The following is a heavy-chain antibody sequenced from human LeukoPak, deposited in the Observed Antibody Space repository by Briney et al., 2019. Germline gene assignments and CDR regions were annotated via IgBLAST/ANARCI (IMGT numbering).Heavy chain of an antibody. CDR3: ARERKRSIAAAGYYYCGMDV. J-gene: IGHJ6*02. V-gene: IGHV1-18*01. Sequence: GASVKVSCKASGYTFTTYAISWVRQAPGQGLEWMGRISPYDDSTDYAQTLQNRVTMTTDTSTSTAYMELRSLRAEDTAVYYCARERKRSIAAAGYYYCGMDVWGQGTTVTVSS. D-gene: IGHD6-13*01. CDR1: GYTFTTYA. CDR2: ISPYDDST.